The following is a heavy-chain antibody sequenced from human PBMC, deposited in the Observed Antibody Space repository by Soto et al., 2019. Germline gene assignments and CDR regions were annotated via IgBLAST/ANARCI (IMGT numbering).Heavy chain of an antibody. V-gene: IGHV3-30*18. J-gene: IGHJ4*02. CDR2: ISHDGSNK. CDR3: EKDEDFDTRNLHQ. Sequence: PXVSLRLSVAASGLTFSRYYVHWVCQVPGRGLEWVALISHDGSNKYYVDSVKGRFIISRDNSKNTVYLQMNSLRTEDTAMYYCEKDEDFDTRNLHQWGQGTLVTVSS. CDR1: GLTFSRYY. D-gene: IGHD3-22*01.